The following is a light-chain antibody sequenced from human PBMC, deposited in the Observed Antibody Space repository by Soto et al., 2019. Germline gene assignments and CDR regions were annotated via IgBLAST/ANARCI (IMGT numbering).Light chain of an antibody. Sequence: EIVLTQSPGTLSLPPGERATLSCRASQYVSTTFFAWYQQKPGQAPRLLIYGTSNRATGIPDRFSGSGSGTDFTLTISRPEPEDFAVYYCQQYGSSPLTFGGGTRMEIK. CDR3: QQYGSSPLT. J-gene: IGKJ4*01. CDR2: GTS. CDR1: QYVSTTF. V-gene: IGKV3-20*01.